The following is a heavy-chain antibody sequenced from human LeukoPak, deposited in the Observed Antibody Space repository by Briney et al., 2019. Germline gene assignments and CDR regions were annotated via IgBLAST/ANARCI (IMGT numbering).Heavy chain of an antibody. Sequence: ASVKVSCKASGYTFTGYYMHWVRQAPGQGLEWMGWINPNSGGTNYAQKFQGRVTMTRDTSISTAYMELSRLRSDDTAVYYCGRGGGDDCSGNSCYLDNWGQGTLVTVAS. CDR2: INPNSGGT. CDR1: GYTFTGYY. J-gene: IGHJ4*02. CDR3: GRGGGDDCSGNSCYLDN. D-gene: IGHD2-15*01. V-gene: IGHV1-2*02.